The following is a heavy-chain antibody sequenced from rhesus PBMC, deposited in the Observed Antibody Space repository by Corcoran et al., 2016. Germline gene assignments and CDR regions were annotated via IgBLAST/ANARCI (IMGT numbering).Heavy chain of an antibody. CDR1: GFTFSDHY. CDR3: SRQSSWSGAYPY. CDR2: ISSGICSTT. J-gene: IGHJ4*01. V-gene: IGHV3-110*02. Sequence: EVQLVESGGGLVQPGGSLRLSCAASGFTFSDHYMDWVRQVPGKGLEWVSNISSGICSTTLYPASVKSRFTSSRDNAKNTVYLQMNSLIAEDTAVYYCSRQSSWSGAYPYWGQGVLVTVSS. D-gene: IGHD6-13*01.